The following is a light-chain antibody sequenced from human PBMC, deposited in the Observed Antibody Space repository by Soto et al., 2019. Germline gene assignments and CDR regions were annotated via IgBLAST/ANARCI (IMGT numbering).Light chain of an antibody. CDR1: QSISSY. CDR3: QQSYSTPRT. J-gene: IGKJ2*01. CDR2: TAS. Sequence: DIQMTQSPSSLSASVGDRVTITCRASQSISSYLNWYQQKPGKAPKLLIYTASSLQSGDPSRFSRSGSGTDFTLTISSLQPEDFATYYCQQSYSTPRTFGQGTKLEIK. V-gene: IGKV1-39*01.